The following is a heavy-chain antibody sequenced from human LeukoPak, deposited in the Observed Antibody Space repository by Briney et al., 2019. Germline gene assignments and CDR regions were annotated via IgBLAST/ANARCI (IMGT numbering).Heavy chain of an antibody. V-gene: IGHV1-46*01. CDR1: GYTFTSYY. CDR3: ARGAGIAYCGGDCYFFPNFFIDY. J-gene: IGHJ4*02. D-gene: IGHD2-21*02. Sequence: ASVKVSCKASGYTFTSYYMHWVRQAPGQGLEWMGIINPSGGSTSCAQKFQGRVTMTRDTSTSTVYMELSSLRSEDTAVYYCARGAGIAYCGGDCYFFPNFFIDYWGQGTLVTVSS. CDR2: INPSGGST.